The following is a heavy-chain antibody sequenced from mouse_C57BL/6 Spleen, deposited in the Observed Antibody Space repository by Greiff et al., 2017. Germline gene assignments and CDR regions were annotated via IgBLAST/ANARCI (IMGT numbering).Heavy chain of an antibody. CDR3: ASSCYSNCGYWCFDF. CDR2: IYPGDGDT. V-gene: IGHV1-82*01. J-gene: IGHJ1*03. D-gene: IGHD2-5*01. CDR1: GYAFSSSW. Sequence: QVQLKQSGPELVKPGASVKISCKASGYAFSSSWMNWVKQRPGKGLEWIGRIYPGDGDTNYNGKFKGKATLTADKSSSTASMQLSSLTSEASAFYFCASSCYSNCGYWCFDFWGTGTTVTVSS.